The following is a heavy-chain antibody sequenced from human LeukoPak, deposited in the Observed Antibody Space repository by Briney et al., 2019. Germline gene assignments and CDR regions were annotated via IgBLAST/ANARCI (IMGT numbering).Heavy chain of an antibody. D-gene: IGHD2-2*01. J-gene: IGHJ4*02. CDR2: ISGSGGST. Sequence: GGSLRLSCAASGFTFSDHDMSWVRQAPGKGLEWVSAISGSGGSTYYADSVKGRFTISRDNSKNTLYLQMNSLRAEDTAVYYCAKGGRDIVVVPAALDSWGQGTLVTVSS. CDR1: GFTFSDHD. CDR3: AKGGRDIVVVPAALDS. V-gene: IGHV3-23*01.